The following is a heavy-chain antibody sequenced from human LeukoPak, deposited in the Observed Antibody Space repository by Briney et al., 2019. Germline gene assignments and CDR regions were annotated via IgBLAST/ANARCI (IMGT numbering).Heavy chain of an antibody. CDR1: GFTFSSYA. Sequence: GGSLRLSCAASGFTFSSYAMSWVRQAPGKGLEWVSAISGSGGSTYYADSVKGRFTISRDNAKNSLYLQMNSLRAEDTALYYCAKGDYYDSSGPIDYWGQGTLVTVSS. D-gene: IGHD3-22*01. J-gene: IGHJ4*02. CDR3: AKGDYYDSSGPIDY. CDR2: ISGSGGST. V-gene: IGHV3-23*01.